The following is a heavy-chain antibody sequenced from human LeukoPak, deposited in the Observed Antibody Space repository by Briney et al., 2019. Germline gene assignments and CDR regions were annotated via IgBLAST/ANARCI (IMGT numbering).Heavy chain of an antibody. CDR2: ISYDGSNK. Sequence: SGGSLRPSCAASGFTFSSYGMHWVRQAPGKGLEWVAVISYDGSNKYYADSVKGRFTISRDNSKNTLYLQMNSLRAEDTAVYYCAKSSGWYFDYWGQGTLVAVSS. J-gene: IGHJ4*02. D-gene: IGHD6-19*01. CDR1: GFTFSSYG. V-gene: IGHV3-30*18. CDR3: AKSSGWYFDY.